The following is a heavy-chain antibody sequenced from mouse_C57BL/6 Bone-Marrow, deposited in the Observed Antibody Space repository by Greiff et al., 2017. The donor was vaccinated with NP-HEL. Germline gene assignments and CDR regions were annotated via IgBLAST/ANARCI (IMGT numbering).Heavy chain of an antibody. J-gene: IGHJ3*01. Sequence: VQLQQSGAELVRPGASVKLSCTASGFNIKDDYMHWVKQRPEQGLEWIGWIDPENGDTEYASKFQGKATITADTSSNTAYLQLSSLTSEDTAVYYCTRYYYGSSYGLAYWGQGTLVTVSA. CDR2: IDPENGDT. D-gene: IGHD1-1*01. V-gene: IGHV14-4*01. CDR1: GFNIKDDY. CDR3: TRYYYGSSYGLAY.